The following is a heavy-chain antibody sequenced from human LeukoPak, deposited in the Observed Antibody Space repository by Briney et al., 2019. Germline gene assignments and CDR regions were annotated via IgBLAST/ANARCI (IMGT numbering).Heavy chain of an antibody. V-gene: IGHV3-7*01. J-gene: IGHJ5*02. CDR3: ARSIYCSSVSCGGFDP. D-gene: IGHD2-2*01. CDR1: GFTFSSYW. CDR2: IKQDGSEK. Sequence: GGSLRLSCAASGFTFSSYWMSWVRRAPGKGLEWVANIKQDGSEKYYVDSVKGRFTISRDNAKNSLYLQMNSLRAEDTAVYYCARSIYCSSVSCGGFDPWGQGTLVTVSS.